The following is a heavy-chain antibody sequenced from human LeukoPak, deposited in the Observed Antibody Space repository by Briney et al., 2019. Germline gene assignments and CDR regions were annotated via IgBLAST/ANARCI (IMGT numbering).Heavy chain of an antibody. D-gene: IGHD3-22*01. J-gene: IGHJ5*01. CDR3: ARDKAFLGYYDTSGYFQQWFDS. CDR1: GYTFNTYG. CDR2: ISPYNGDT. V-gene: IGHV1-18*04. Sequence: ASVKVSCKASGYTFNTYGITWVRQAPGQGLEWMGWISPYNGDTHYAQKFQDRVTMTTDTSTSTAYMDLRSLGFDDTAVYYCARDKAFLGYYDTSGYFQQWFDSWGQGTLVTVSS.